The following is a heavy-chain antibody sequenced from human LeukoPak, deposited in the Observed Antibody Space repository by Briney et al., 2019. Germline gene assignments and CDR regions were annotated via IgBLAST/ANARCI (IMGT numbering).Heavy chain of an antibody. J-gene: IGHJ6*03. CDR1: GYTFTSYD. Sequence: ASVKVSCKASGYTFTSYDINWVRQATGQGLEWMGWMNPNSGNTGYAQRFQGRVTITRNTSISTAYMELSSLRYEDTPVYYCARERGGEWDSRQLGYYYYMDVWGKGTTVTVSS. D-gene: IGHD1-26*01. V-gene: IGHV1-8*03. CDR3: ARERGGEWDSRQLGYYYYMDV. CDR2: MNPNSGNT.